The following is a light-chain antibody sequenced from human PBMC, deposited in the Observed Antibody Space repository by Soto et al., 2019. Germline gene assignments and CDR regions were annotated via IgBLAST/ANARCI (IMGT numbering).Light chain of an antibody. CDR1: QSIGSW. CDR3: QQSYSAPPLT. J-gene: IGKJ4*01. CDR2: AAS. Sequence: DIQMTQSPSILSASVGDRVTITCRASQSIGSWLAWYQQKPGKAPKLLIYAASSLHSGVPSRFSGSGSGTDFTLTISSLQPEDFATYYCQQSYSAPPLTFGGGTNVEFK. V-gene: IGKV1-39*01.